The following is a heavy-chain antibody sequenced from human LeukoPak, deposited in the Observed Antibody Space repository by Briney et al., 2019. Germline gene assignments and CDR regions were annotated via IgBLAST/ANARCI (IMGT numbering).Heavy chain of an antibody. CDR3: AKDIRDGYSYGTVDY. Sequence: GGSLRLSCAASGFTFSSYGRSWARQAPGKGLEWVSAISGSGGSTYYADSVKGRFTISRDNAKNSLYLQMNSLRAEDTALYYCAKDIRDGYSYGTVDYWGQGTLVTVSS. J-gene: IGHJ4*02. V-gene: IGHV3-23*01. CDR1: GFTFSSYG. D-gene: IGHD5-18*01. CDR2: ISGSGGST.